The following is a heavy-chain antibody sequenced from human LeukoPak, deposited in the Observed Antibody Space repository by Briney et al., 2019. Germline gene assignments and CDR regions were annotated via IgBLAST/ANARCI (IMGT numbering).Heavy chain of an antibody. J-gene: IGHJ4*02. D-gene: IGHD6-13*01. Sequence: ASVKVSCKASGYTFTSYDINWVRQATGQGLEWMGWMNPNSGNTGYAQKFQGRVTMTRNTSIRTAYMELSSLRSEDTAVYYCARGFVAAAGTLGYWGQGTLVTVSS. CDR1: GYTFTSYD. V-gene: IGHV1-8*01. CDR2: MNPNSGNT. CDR3: ARGFVAAAGTLGY.